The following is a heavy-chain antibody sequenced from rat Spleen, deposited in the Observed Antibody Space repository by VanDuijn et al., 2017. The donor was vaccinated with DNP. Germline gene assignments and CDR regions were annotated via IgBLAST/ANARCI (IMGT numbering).Heavy chain of an antibody. CDR2: IWSGGST. CDR1: GFSLITNS. CDR3: ASHPSGPYVMDA. Sequence: QVQLKESGPGLVQPSQTLSLTCTVSGFSLITNSVHWVRQPPGKGLEWVGAIWSGGSTDYNSALKSRLSISRDTSKSQVFLKMNSLQAEDTAMYFCASHPSGPYVMDAWGQGTSVTVSS. D-gene: IGHD4-3*01. V-gene: IGHV2-1*01. J-gene: IGHJ4*01.